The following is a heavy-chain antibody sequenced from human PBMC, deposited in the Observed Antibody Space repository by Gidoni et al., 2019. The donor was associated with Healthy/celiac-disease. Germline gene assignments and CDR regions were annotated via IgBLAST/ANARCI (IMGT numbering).Heavy chain of an antibody. CDR3: ARGGMLVGATTEYYYYGMDV. Sequence: QVKLLESGGGVVQPGRSLRLACAASGFPSTSYGRHWVRQAPGKGLEWGAVIWYDGSNKYYADSVKGRFTISRDKSKNTLYLQMNSLRAEDTAVYYCARGGMLVGATTEYYYYGMDVWGQGTTVTVSS. CDR1: GFPSTSYG. D-gene: IGHD1-26*01. J-gene: IGHJ6*02. CDR2: IWYDGSNK. V-gene: IGHV3-33*01.